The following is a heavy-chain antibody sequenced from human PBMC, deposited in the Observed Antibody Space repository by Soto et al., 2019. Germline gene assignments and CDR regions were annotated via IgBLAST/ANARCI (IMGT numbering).Heavy chain of an antibody. J-gene: IGHJ6*02. Sequence: AASVKVSCKASGYTFTGYGISWVRQAPGHGLEWMRWISAYNGYRKYAQKFQDRVTMTTDTSTSTAYMELRSLRSDDTAVYYCAREGLWQGYCSNSVCRYHYYGMDVWGQGTTVTVSS. V-gene: IGHV1-18*01. CDR1: GYTFTGYG. CDR2: ISAYNGYR. CDR3: AREGLWQGYCSNSVCRYHYYGMDV. D-gene: IGHD2-8*01.